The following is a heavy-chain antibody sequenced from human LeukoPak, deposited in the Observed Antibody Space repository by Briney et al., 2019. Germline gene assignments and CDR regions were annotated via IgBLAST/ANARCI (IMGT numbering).Heavy chain of an antibody. Sequence: SGTLSLTCAVSGGSISSTNWWSWVRPPPGKGLEWIGEIYPSGSTNYNPSLKSRVTISVDKSRNEFSLKLSSVTAADTAVYYCASKGYTYGNFDYWGQGTLVTVSA. CDR2: IYPSGST. CDR3: ASKGYTYGNFDY. CDR1: GGSISSTNW. J-gene: IGHJ4*02. D-gene: IGHD5-18*01. V-gene: IGHV4-4*02.